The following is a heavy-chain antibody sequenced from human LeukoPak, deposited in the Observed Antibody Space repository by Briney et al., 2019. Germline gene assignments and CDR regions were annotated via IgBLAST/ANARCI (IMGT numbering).Heavy chain of an antibody. CDR2: ITSSSSTS. CDR1: GFTFSDYS. D-gene: IGHD3-9*01. V-gene: IGHV3-48*01. Sequence: GGSLRLSCAASGFTFSDYSMNWVRQAPGKGLEWVSYITSSSSTSYYADSVKGRFTISRDNAKNSLYLQMNSLRAEDTAVYYCARGLTGAFDYWGQGTLVTVSS. J-gene: IGHJ4*02. CDR3: ARGLTGAFDY.